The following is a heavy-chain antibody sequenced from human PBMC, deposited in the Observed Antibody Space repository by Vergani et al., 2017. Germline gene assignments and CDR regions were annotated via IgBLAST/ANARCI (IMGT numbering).Heavy chain of an antibody. CDR3: AHSSNSGYDFFFKPNWFDP. CDR2: IYWNDDK. J-gene: IGHJ5*02. Sequence: QITLKESGPTLVKPTQTLTLTCTFSGFSLSTSGVGVGWIRQPPGKALEWLALIYWNDDKRYSPSLKSRLTITKDTSKNQVVLTMTNMDPVDTATYYCAHSSNSGYDFFFKPNWFDPWGQGSLVTVSS. CDR1: GFSLSTSGVG. D-gene: IGHD5-12*01. V-gene: IGHV2-5*01.